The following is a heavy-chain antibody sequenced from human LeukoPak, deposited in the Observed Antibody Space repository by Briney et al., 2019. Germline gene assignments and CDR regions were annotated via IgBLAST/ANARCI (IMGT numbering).Heavy chain of an antibody. D-gene: IGHD1-26*01. Sequence: SVKASCKASGGTFSSYAISWVRQAPGQGLECMGGIIPIFGTANYAQKFQGRVTITADESTSTAYMELSSLRSEDTAVYYCARDGRDYFFRVDSGSYYYYYYGMDVWGQGTTVTVSS. J-gene: IGHJ6*02. V-gene: IGHV1-69*13. CDR1: GGTFSSYA. CDR2: IIPIFGTA. CDR3: ARDGRDYFFRVDSGSYYYYYYGMDV.